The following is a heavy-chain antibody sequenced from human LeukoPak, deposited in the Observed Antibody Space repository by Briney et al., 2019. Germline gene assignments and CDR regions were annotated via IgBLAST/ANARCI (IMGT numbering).Heavy chain of an antibody. CDR3: ARERSDSSSWYVFDY. V-gene: IGHV3-30*05. CDR2: ISYDGNNK. CDR1: GFTFSSYG. D-gene: IGHD6-13*01. J-gene: IGHJ4*02. Sequence: GGSLRLSCAASGFTFSSYGMHWVRQAPGKGLKWVASISYDGNNKYYADSVKGRFTISRDDSKNTLYLQMNSLRAEDTAVLYCARERSDSSSWYVFDYWGQGTLVTVSS.